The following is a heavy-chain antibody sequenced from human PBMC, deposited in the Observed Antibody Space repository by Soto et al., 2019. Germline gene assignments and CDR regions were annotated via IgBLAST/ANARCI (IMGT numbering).Heavy chain of an antibody. J-gene: IGHJ6*02. Sequence: QVQLQQSGPGLVKPSETLSLICTVSGASVNNYYWSWIRQPAGGGLEWIGRVLTNGGANYNPSLTSRVTMSVDTYKNQFSLNLWSVTAADTAVYFCARDFTTNYYNYGLDVWGQGTTVTVAS. CDR1: GASVNNYY. V-gene: IGHV4-4*07. CDR2: VLTNGGA. CDR3: ARDFTTNYYNYGLDV.